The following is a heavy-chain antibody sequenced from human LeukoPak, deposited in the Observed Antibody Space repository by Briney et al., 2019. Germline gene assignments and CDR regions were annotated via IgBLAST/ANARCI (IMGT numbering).Heavy chain of an antibody. Sequence: SETLSLTCAVSGGSFSGYFWRWIRQPPREGLEWVGEINHSGSTNYNPSLKSRVTISVDTSKNQFSLKLSSVTAADTAVYYCARRRTTIFGVVDDYWGQGTLVTVSS. CDR2: INHSGST. CDR3: ARRRTTIFGVVDDY. D-gene: IGHD3-3*01. V-gene: IGHV4-34*01. J-gene: IGHJ4*02. CDR1: GGSFSGYF.